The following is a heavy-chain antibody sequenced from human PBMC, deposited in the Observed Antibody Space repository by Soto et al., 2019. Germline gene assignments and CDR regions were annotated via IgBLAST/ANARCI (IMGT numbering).Heavy chain of an antibody. CDR2: ISYDGSNK. J-gene: IGHJ4*02. D-gene: IGHD6-19*01. Sequence: GGSLRLSCAASGFTFSSYAMHWVRQAPGKGLEWVAVISYDGSNKYYADSVKGRFTISRDNSKNTLYLQMNSLRAEDTAVYYCARSYSSGWYFDYWGQGTLVTVSS. CDR1: GFTFSSYA. V-gene: IGHV3-30*04. CDR3: ARSYSSGWYFDY.